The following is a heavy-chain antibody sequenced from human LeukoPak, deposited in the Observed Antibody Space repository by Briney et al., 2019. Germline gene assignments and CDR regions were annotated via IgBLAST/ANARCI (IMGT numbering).Heavy chain of an antibody. Sequence: GGSLRLSCAASGFTFSSYGMHWVRQAPGKGLEWVAVISHDGSNQYYADSVKGRFTISRDNSKSTLYLQMNSLRAEDTAVYYCAKDRRAYCSGGSCYYNFDYWGQGTLVTVSS. D-gene: IGHD2-15*01. J-gene: IGHJ4*02. CDR2: ISHDGSNQ. CDR1: GFTFSSYG. CDR3: AKDRRAYCSGGSCYYNFDY. V-gene: IGHV3-30*18.